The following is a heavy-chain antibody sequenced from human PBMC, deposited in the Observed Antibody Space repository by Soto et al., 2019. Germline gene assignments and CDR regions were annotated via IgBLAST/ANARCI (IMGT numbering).Heavy chain of an antibody. J-gene: IGHJ4*02. V-gene: IGHV5-10-1*01. CDR2: IDPSDSQT. CDR1: GYSFAGYW. D-gene: IGHD5-12*01. Sequence: GESLKISCRGSGYSFAGYWITWVRQKPGKGLEWMGRIDPSDSQTYYSPSFRGHVTISVTKSITTVFLQWSSLRASDTAMYYCARQIYESDKGHNFQYYFDSWGQGTPVPVSS. CDR3: ARQIYESDKGHNFQYYFDS.